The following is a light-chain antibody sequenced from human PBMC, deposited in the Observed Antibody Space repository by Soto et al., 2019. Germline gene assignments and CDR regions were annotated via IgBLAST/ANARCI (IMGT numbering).Light chain of an antibody. CDR2: GAS. CDR1: QSVSSN. CDR3: QQYNNYVT. V-gene: IGKV3-15*01. J-gene: IGKJ5*01. Sequence: EIVMMQSPATLSVSPGERATLSCRASQSVSSNLAWYQHKPGQAPRLLIFGASTRATGIPARFSGSGSGTEFTLTISSLQSEDFAVYYCQQYNNYVTFGQGTRLEIK.